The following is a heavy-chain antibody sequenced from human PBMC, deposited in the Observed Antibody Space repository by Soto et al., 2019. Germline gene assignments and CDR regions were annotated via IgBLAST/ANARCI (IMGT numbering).Heavy chain of an antibody. CDR2: IGLGGGDR. Sequence: EVQLLESGGGLVQPGGSLRLSCAASGFTFSSYAMSWVRQAPGKGLEWVSIIGLGGGDRYYAESVKGRCTISRDNYSDTMYLEMNSLRDEDTHLHFCARVRFGKLVGGQGTRVTVSS. CDR3: ARVRFGKLV. CDR1: GFTFSSYA. D-gene: IGHD3-16*01. J-gene: IGHJ4*02. V-gene: IGHV3-23*01.